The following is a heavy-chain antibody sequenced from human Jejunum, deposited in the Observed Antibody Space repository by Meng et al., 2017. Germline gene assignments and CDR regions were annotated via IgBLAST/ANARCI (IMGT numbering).Heavy chain of an antibody. V-gene: IGHV3-74*01. J-gene: IGHJ4*02. CDR2: IDDDGNTI. Sequence: LVESGGGLFPPGGSLRLSCAASGFTFRTRWMHWVRQAPGRGLEWVSRIDDDGNTIDYAGSVKGRFTISRDNAKNSLYLQMNSLRAEDTAVYYCTTAGAYPFDYWGQGTLVTVSS. CDR1: GFTFRTRW. CDR3: TTAGAYPFDY.